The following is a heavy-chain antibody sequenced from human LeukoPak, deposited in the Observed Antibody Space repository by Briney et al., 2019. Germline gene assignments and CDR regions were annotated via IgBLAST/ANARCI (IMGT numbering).Heavy chain of an antibody. Sequence: GGSLRLSCAASGFSFSSYGMHWLRQAPGKGLEWVAFIRNDGSNTYYADSVKGRFTISRDNSKNTLYLQMSSLRAEDTAVYYCATDSDSGSPHGAFDIWGQGTMVTVSS. D-gene: IGHD1-26*01. J-gene: IGHJ3*02. CDR3: ATDSDSGSPHGAFDI. V-gene: IGHV3-30*02. CDR2: IRNDGSNT. CDR1: GFSFSSYG.